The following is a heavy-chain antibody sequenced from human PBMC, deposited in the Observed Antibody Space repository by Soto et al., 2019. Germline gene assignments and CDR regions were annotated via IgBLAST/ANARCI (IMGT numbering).Heavy chain of an antibody. CDR3: ATDVGSTSSSAYNYFMDV. V-gene: IGHV1-69*08. CDR1: GDTFSSYS. Sequence: QAQLVQSGAEVKRPGSSVKVSCKASGDTFSSYSISWVRQAPGQGLEWMGRISPMAGTPNYAQKFPGRVTFSADKSTSTAYMVLNSLISDDTAVYYCATDVGSTSSSAYNYFMDVWGKGTPVTVSS. CDR2: ISPMAGTP. D-gene: IGHD6-6*01. J-gene: IGHJ6*03.